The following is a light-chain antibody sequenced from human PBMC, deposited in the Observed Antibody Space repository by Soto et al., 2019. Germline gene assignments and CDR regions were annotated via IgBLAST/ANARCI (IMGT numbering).Light chain of an antibody. CDR1: QSISSY. CDR3: QQRYSTPPYT. V-gene: IGKV1-39*01. J-gene: IGKJ2*01. CDR2: AAS. Sequence: DIQMTQSPSSLSASVGDRVTITCRASQSISSYLNWYQQKPGKAPNLLIYAASSLQSGVPSRFSGSGSGTDFTLTISSLQPEDFATYYCQQRYSTPPYTFGQGTKLEIK.